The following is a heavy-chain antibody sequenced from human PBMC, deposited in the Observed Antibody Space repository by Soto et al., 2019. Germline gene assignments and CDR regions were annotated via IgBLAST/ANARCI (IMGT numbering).Heavy chain of an antibody. CDR3: ARDLVGDYYGSGSPFDY. Sequence: QVQLQESGPGLVKPSGTLSLTCAVSGGCISSSNWWSWVRQPPGKGLEWIGEIYHSGSTNYNPSLKSRVTISVDKSQNQFSLKLSSVTAADTAVYYCARDLVGDYYGSGSPFDYWGQGTLVTLSS. CDR2: IYHSGST. J-gene: IGHJ4*02. CDR1: GGCISSSNW. D-gene: IGHD3-10*01. V-gene: IGHV4-4*02.